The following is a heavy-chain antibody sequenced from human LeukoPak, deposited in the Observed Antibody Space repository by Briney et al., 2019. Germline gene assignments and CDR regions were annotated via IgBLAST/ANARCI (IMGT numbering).Heavy chain of an antibody. CDR1: GYTFTSYY. V-gene: IGHV1-46*01. Sequence: GASVKVSCKASGYTFTSYYMHWVRRAPGQGLEWMGIINPSGGSTSYAQKFQGRVTMTRDTSTSTVYMELSSLRSEDTAVYYCARDTPRYGSSYYYYYGMDVWGQGTTVTVSS. CDR3: ARDTPRYGSSYYYYYGMDV. CDR2: INPSGGST. J-gene: IGHJ6*02. D-gene: IGHD4-17*01.